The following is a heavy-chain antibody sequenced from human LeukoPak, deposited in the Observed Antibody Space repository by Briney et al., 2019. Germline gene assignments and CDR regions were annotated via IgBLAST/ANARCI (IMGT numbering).Heavy chain of an antibody. CDR3: AKAAYTSSFRSIDY. J-gene: IGHJ4*02. V-gene: IGHV3-23*01. CDR1: GFTFASCG. Sequence: GGSLRLSCAASGFTFASCGMSWVRQAPGKGLEWVSVISGSGFSIYYADSVKGRFTISRDNSKNTLYLQMNSLRAEDTAVYYCAKAAYTSSFRSIDYWGQGTLVTVSS. CDR2: ISGSGFSI. D-gene: IGHD1-1*01.